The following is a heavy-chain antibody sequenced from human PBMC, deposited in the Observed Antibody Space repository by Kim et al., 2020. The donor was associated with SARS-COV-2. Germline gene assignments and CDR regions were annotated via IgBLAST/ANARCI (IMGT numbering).Heavy chain of an antibody. CDR1: GFPFSSYA. V-gene: IGHV3-23*01. D-gene: IGHD3-22*01. Sequence: GGSLRLSCAASGFPFSSYALSWVRQAPGKGLEWVSGLSGSGANTYYADSVKGRFTISRDNSKSMLYLWMTSLKVEEVAVYYCAKGDETVLYYDRGYDSWGQGTLVTVSS. CDR3: AKGDETVLYYDRGYDS. J-gene: IGHJ4*02. CDR2: LSGSGANT.